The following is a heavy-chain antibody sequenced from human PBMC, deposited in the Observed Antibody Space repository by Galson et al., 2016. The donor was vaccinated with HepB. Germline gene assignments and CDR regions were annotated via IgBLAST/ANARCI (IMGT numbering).Heavy chain of an antibody. CDR3: ARNRLGWSLLEAIDS. Sequence: SLRLSCAASGFTFRSYVMNWVRQAPGKGLEWVSSTSSGSRYIYYADSVKGRFTISRDNAKNSLHLQMNSLRAEDTAVYYCARNRLGWSLLEAIDSWGQGTLVTVSS. J-gene: IGHJ4*02. CDR1: GFTFRSYV. D-gene: IGHD3-3*01. CDR2: TSSGSRYI. V-gene: IGHV3-21*01.